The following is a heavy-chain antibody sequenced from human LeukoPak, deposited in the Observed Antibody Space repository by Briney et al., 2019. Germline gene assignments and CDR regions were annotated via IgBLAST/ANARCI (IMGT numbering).Heavy chain of an antibody. CDR2: INWNSDSI. V-gene: IGHV3-9*01. D-gene: IGHD5-12*01. Sequence: GGSLRLSCAASGFTFSSYEMNWVRQAPGKGLEWVSGINWNSDSIGYADSVKGRFTTSRDNAKNSLYLQMNSLRAEDTAFYYCAINGGGDSGYGNFDYWGQGTLVTVSS. CDR1: GFTFSSYE. CDR3: AINGGGDSGYGNFDY. J-gene: IGHJ4*02.